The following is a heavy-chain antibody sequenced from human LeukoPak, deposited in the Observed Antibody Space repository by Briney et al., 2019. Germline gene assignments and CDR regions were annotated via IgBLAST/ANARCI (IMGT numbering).Heavy chain of an antibody. D-gene: IGHD4-17*01. J-gene: IGHJ3*02. CDR3: AGINDYGDPTGAFDI. CDR2: ISSSSSYI. Sequence: MSGGSLRLSCTVSGFTVSSNSMSWVRQAPGKGLEWVSSISSSSSYIHYTDSVKGRFTISRDNAKNSLYLQMNSLRVEDTAVYYCAGINDYGDPTGAFDIWGQGTMVTVSS. V-gene: IGHV3-21*01. CDR1: GFTVSSNS.